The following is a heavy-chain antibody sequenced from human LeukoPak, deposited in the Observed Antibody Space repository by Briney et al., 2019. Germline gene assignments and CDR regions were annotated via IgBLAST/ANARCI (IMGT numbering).Heavy chain of an antibody. Sequence: SETLSLTCSVSGGSISGSPYYWGWLRQPPGRGLEWIATIHYSGTTSYNPSLKSRVTTSVDTSKNEFSLTLTSVTAADTAVYYCARLITTAAPEQYFQRWGQGSLVTVSS. CDR2: IHYSGTT. D-gene: IGHD3-10*01. V-gene: IGHV4-39*01. CDR3: ARLITTAAPEQYFQR. J-gene: IGHJ1*01. CDR1: GGSISGSPYY.